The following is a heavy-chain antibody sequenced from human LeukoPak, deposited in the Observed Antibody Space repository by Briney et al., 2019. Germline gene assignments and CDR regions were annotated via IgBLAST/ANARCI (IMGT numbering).Heavy chain of an antibody. D-gene: IGHD2-15*01. J-gene: IGHJ4*02. V-gene: IGHV3-23*01. CDR1: GFPFSSYA. CDR2: ICGSGGST. CDR3: AKVWWELGHRDPIFDY. Sequence: GGSLRLSCTVSGFPFSSYAMSWVRQAPGKGLEWVSYICGSGGSTYYADSVKGRFTISRDKSKNTLYLQMNSLRAEDTAVYYCAKVWWELGHRDPIFDYWVQGTLVTVSS.